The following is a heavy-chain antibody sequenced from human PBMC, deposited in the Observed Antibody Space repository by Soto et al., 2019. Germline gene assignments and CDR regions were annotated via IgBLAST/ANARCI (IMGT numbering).Heavy chain of an antibody. V-gene: IGHV1-18*04. CDR2: ISTYNANT. D-gene: IGHD3-9*01. J-gene: IGHJ6*02. Sequence: QVQLVQSGAEVKKPGASVKVSCKASGDTSTNYGISWVRQAPGQGLEWMGWISTYNANTHYAQKLQGRVTMTTNTSTSTTYMELRSLRSDDTAVYYCAIWDYAILNGQGGMDVWGQGTTVTVSS. CDR1: GDTSTNYG. CDR3: AIWDYAILNGQGGMDV.